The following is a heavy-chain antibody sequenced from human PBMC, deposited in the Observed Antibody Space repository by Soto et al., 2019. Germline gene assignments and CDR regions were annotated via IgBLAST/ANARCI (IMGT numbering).Heavy chain of an antibody. J-gene: IGHJ4*02. V-gene: IGHV3-7*01. Sequence: EVQLVESGGGLVQPGGSLRLSCAASGFTFNSYWMSWVRQAPGKGLEWVANIKQDGSHKFYVDSVKGRFTMSRDNAKKSLYLQMSSLRAEDTAVYYCARGSSVYDSSGYAFDYWGQGSLVTVSS. CDR2: IKQDGSHK. CDR1: GFTFNSYW. CDR3: ARGSSVYDSSGYAFDY. D-gene: IGHD3-22*01.